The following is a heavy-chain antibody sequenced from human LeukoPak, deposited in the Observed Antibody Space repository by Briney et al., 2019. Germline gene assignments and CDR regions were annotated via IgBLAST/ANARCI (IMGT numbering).Heavy chain of an antibody. CDR2: ISGSGGST. Sequence: GGSLRLSCAASGFTFSSYATSWVRQAPGKGLEWVSAISGSGGSTYYADSVKGRFTISRDNSKNTLYLQMNSLRAEDTAVYYCAKDQGDYDILAPVDYWGQGTLVTVSS. CDR3: AKDQGDYDILAPVDY. D-gene: IGHD3-9*01. J-gene: IGHJ4*02. CDR1: GFTFSSYA. V-gene: IGHV3-23*01.